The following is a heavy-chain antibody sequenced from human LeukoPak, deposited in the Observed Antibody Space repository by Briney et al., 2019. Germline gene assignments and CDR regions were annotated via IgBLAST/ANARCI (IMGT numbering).Heavy chain of an antibody. V-gene: IGHV3-23*01. CDR3: ARDLDSSGYYHVVDS. Sequence: GASLRLSCADSGFTFSSYAMSWVRQAPGKGLEWVSLISTSGRTHYADSVQGRFTISRDNSKNTLSLHMNSLRAEDTAVYYCARDLDSSGYYHVVDSWGQGALVTVSS. CDR1: GFTFSSYA. CDR2: ISTSGRT. D-gene: IGHD3-22*01. J-gene: IGHJ4*02.